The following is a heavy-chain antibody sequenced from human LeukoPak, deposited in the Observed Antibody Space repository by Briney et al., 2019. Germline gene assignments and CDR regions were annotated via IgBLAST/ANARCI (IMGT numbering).Heavy chain of an antibody. V-gene: IGHV3-21*01. D-gene: IGHD1-26*01. Sequence: GGSLRLSCAASGFILSDYNMNWVRQAPGKGLEWVSFITISGTYITYADSVKGRFTISRDNAKNSLYLQMNSLRAEDTAVYYCTRDLSATAPAYDYWGQGTLVTVSS. CDR3: TRDLSATAPAYDY. J-gene: IGHJ4*02. CDR1: GFILSDYN. CDR2: ITISGTYI.